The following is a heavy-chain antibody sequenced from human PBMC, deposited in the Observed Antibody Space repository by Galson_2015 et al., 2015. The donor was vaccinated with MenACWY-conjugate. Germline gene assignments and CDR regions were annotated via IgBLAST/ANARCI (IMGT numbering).Heavy chain of an antibody. CDR3: ARDVAVGGFDY. CDR2: IKQDGSEK. Sequence: SLRLSCAGSGILFRDYWLCGVRQAAGEGLGWVGSIKQDGSEKNYVSSVNSRFIFSIYSAKNSLYLQMNRLRAEDTAVYYCARDVAVGGFDYWGQGTRVTVSS. CDR1: GILFRDYW. V-gene: IGHV3-7*03. D-gene: IGHD6-19*01. J-gene: IGHJ4*02.